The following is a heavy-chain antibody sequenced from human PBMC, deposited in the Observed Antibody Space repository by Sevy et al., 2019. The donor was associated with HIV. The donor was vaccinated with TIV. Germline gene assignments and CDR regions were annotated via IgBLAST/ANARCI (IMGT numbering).Heavy chain of an antibody. Sequence: GGSLRLSCAASGFTFSAYYMTWIRQAPGKGLEWVSYINGAGTYTNYVESVKGRLTISRDNSKNSLYLQRNSLRAEDTAVYFCARSRSNYGDYYFDYWGQGILVTVSS. D-gene: IGHD4-17*01. CDR1: GFTFSAYY. CDR2: INGAGTYT. CDR3: ARSRSNYGDYYFDY. V-gene: IGHV3-11*06. J-gene: IGHJ4*02.